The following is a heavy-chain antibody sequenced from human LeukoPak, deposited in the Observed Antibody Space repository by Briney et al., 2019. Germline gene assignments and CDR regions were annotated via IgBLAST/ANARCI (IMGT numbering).Heavy chain of an antibody. Sequence: SVKVSCKASGGTFSSYAISWGRQAPGQGLEWMGGIIPIFGTANYAQKFQGRVTITADEATSIAYMELSSLRSEDTAVYYCARGSWGPYCSSTSCYGWDYYYYYMDVWGKGTTVTVSS. V-gene: IGHV1-69*01. D-gene: IGHD2-2*01. CDR2: IIPIFGTA. CDR3: ARGSWGPYCSSTSCYGWDYYYYYMDV. J-gene: IGHJ6*03. CDR1: GGTFSSYA.